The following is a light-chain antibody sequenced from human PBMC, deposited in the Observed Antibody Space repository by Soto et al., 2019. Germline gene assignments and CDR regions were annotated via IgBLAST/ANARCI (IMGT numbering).Light chain of an antibody. Sequence: DIQMTQSPSSLSASVGDRVTITCRASQSITIYLNWYQQKPGKAPKLLIFATSSLQSGVSSRFSGSGSVTDFTLTISSLQPEDLATYYCQQSLTTPLTFGGGTKVDIK. CDR1: QSITIY. CDR3: QQSLTTPLT. CDR2: ATS. V-gene: IGKV1-39*01. J-gene: IGKJ4*01.